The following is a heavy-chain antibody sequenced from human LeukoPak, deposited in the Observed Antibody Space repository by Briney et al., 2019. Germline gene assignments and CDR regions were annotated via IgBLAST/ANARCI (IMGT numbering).Heavy chain of an antibody. V-gene: IGHV3-30*03. J-gene: IGHJ4*02. CDR2: ISYDGSNK. CDR1: GFTFSSYG. D-gene: IGHD3-9*01. CDR3: ARGGYDILTGYY. Sequence: PGGSLRLSCAASGFTFSSYGMHWVRQAPGKGLEWVAVISYDGSNKYYADSVKGRFTISRDNSKNTLYLQMNSLRAEDTAVYYCARGGYDILTGYYWGQGTLVTVSS.